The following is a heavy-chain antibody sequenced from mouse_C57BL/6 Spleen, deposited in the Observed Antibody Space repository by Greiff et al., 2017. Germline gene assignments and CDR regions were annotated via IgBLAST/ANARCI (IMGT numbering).Heavy chain of an antibody. CDR1: GYTFTSYW. Sequence: QVQLQQPGAELVRPGTSVKLSCKASGYTFTSYWMHWVKQRPGQGLEWIGVIDPSDSYTNYNQKFKGKATLTVDTSSSTAYMQLSSLTSEDSAVYYCARSTAQARVYFDYWGQGTTLTVSS. D-gene: IGHD3-2*02. V-gene: IGHV1-59*01. CDR3: ARSTAQARVYFDY. CDR2: IDPSDSYT. J-gene: IGHJ2*01.